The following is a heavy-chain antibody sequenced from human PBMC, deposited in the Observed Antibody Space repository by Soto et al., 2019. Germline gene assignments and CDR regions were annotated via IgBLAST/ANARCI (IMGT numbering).Heavy chain of an antibody. V-gene: IGHV3-23*01. CDR3: AKGGDIVIIPAASTDY. Sequence: GGSLRLSCAASGFTFNSYAMIWVRQAPGKGLEWVPAIVGSGGSTYYADSVKGRFTISRDNSKNTLFLQMNSLRAEDTAVYYCAKGGDIVIIPAASTDYWGHGTLVTVSS. D-gene: IGHD2-2*01. J-gene: IGHJ4*01. CDR2: IVGSGGST. CDR1: GFTFNSYA.